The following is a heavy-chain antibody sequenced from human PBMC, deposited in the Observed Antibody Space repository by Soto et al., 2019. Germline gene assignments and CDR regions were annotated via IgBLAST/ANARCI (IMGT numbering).Heavy chain of an antibody. Sequence: EVQLVESGGGLVQPGGSLRLSCAASGFTFSSYWMHWVRQTPGKGLEWVSRINTDGGSTVYADSVKGRFTISRDNAKNTLYVQMTSLRAEDTAVYYCTRGLENYSYFDYWGQGILVTVSS. V-gene: IGHV3-74*01. D-gene: IGHD1-7*01. CDR1: GFTFSSYW. CDR2: INTDGGST. CDR3: TRGLENYSYFDY. J-gene: IGHJ4*02.